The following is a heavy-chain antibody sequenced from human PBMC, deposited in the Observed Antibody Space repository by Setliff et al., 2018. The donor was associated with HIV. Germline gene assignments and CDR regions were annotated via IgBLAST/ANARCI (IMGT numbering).Heavy chain of an antibody. D-gene: IGHD3-10*01. J-gene: IGHJ4*02. CDR1: GYTFTSYD. CDR2: MNPNSGNT. Sequence: ASVKVSCKASGYTFTSYDINWVRQATGQGLEWMGWMNPNSGNTGYAQKFQGRVTMTEDTSTDTAYMELSSLRSEDTAVYYCATDLAVLLRGVGFYWGQGTLVTVSS. CDR3: ATDLAVLLRGVGFY. V-gene: IGHV1-8*02.